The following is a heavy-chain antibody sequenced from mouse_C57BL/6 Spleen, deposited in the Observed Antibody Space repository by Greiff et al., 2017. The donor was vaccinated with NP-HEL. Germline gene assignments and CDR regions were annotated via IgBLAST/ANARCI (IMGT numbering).Heavy chain of an antibody. D-gene: IGHD2-3*01. CDR3: ARGDGYSYAMDY. CDR2: IDPSDSYP. Sequence: QVQLQQPGAELVMPGASVKLSCKASGYTFTSYWMHWVKQRPGQGLEWIGEIDPSDSYPNYNQKFKGKSTLTVDKSSSTAYMQLSSLTSEDSAVYYCARGDGYSYAMDYWGQGTSVTVSS. CDR1: GYTFTSYW. J-gene: IGHJ4*01. V-gene: IGHV1-69*01.